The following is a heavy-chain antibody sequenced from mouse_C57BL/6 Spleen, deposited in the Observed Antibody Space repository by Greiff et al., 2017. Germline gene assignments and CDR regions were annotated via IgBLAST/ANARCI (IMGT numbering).Heavy chain of an antibody. V-gene: IGHV1-69*01. CDR3: ARRGLLLRGYFDY. Sequence: QVQLKQPGAELVMPGASVKLSCKASGYTFTSYWMHWVKQRPGQGLEWIGEIDPSDSYTNYNQKFKGKSTLTVDKSSSTAYMQLSSLTSEDSAVYYCARRGLLLRGYFDYWGQGTTLTVSS. CDR1: GYTFTSYW. CDR2: IDPSDSYT. J-gene: IGHJ2*01. D-gene: IGHD1-1*01.